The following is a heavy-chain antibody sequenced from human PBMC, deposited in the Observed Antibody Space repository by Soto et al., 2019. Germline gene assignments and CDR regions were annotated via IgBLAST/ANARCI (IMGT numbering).Heavy chain of an antibody. CDR1: GFTFSDYA. CDR2: ISGGGFDT. V-gene: IGHV3-23*01. J-gene: IGHJ4*02. D-gene: IGHD3-9*01. Sequence: GGSLRLSCAPSGFTFSDYAMSWVRQAPGKGLEWVSTISGGGFDTHYADSVKGRFTISRDNVKDTLYIQMNSLRVEDTAVYYRAKDPSTGSADYWGQGTLVTVSS. CDR3: AKDPSTGSADY.